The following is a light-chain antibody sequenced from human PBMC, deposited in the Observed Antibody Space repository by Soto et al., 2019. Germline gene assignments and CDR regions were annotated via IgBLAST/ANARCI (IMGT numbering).Light chain of an antibody. J-gene: IGLJ2*01. CDR1: SSDVGGYNY. CDR3: SSYTCSSTHVV. CDR2: EVS. V-gene: IGLV2-14*01. Sequence: QSALTQPASVSGSPGQSITISCTGTSSDVGGYNYVSWYQQHPGKAPKLMIYEVSNRPSGVSNRFSGSKSGNTASLTISGLQAEDEADYYCSSYTCSSTHVVFGGGTKVTVL.